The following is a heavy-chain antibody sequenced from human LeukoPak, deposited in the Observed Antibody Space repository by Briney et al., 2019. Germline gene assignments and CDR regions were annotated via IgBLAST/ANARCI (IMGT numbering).Heavy chain of an antibody. V-gene: IGHV3-30*18. CDR1: GFAFSSYG. CDR2: ISYDGSNK. Sequence: GGSLRLSCAASGFAFSSYGMHWVRQAPGKGLEWVAVISYDGSNKYYADSVKGRFTISRDNSKNTLYLQMNSLRAEDTAVYYCAKDRRVGVRGVMIYYFDYWGQGTLSPSPQ. CDR3: AKDRRVGVRGVMIYYFDY. J-gene: IGHJ4*02. D-gene: IGHD3-10*01.